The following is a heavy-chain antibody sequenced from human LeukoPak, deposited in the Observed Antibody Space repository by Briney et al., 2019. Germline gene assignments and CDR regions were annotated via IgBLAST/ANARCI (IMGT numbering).Heavy chain of an antibody. CDR2: IYSGGST. CDR3: AREAAYSSSPFDY. D-gene: IGHD6-6*01. V-gene: IGHV3-53*01. J-gene: IGHJ4*02. Sequence: PGGSLRLSCAASGFTVSSNYMSWVRQAPGKGLEWVSVIYSGGSTYYADSVKGRFTISRDNSKNTLYLQMNSLRAEDTAVYYCAREAAYSSSPFDYWGQGTLVTVSS. CDR1: GFTVSSNY.